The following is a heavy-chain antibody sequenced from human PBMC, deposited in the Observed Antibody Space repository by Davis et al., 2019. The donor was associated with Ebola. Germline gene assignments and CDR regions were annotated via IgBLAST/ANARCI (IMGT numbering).Heavy chain of an antibody. CDR1: GFSFSPYW. J-gene: IGHJ6*02. CDR3: GKTGLESDYGMDV. Sequence: PGGSLRLSCAASGFSFSPYWVHWVRQAPGKGLVWVSRIYSDGRRTAYADSVKGRFTISRDNAKNTLYLQMNSLRAEDTAVYYCGKTGLESDYGMDVWGQGTTVTVSS. V-gene: IGHV3-74*01. D-gene: IGHD3-3*01. CDR2: IYSDGRRT.